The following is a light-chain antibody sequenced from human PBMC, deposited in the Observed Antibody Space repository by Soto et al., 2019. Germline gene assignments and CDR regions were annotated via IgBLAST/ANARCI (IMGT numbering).Light chain of an antibody. V-gene: IGKV3-15*01. Sequence: EIVMTQSPTTLSMSPGERAALSCRASESVGIHLAWYQQKPGQAPRLLIYSASTRATGIPARFSASGSGTEFTLTISSLQSEDFAVYYCQQYNNWPLTFGPGTRVDIK. CDR2: SAS. J-gene: IGKJ3*01. CDR3: QQYNNWPLT. CDR1: ESVGIH.